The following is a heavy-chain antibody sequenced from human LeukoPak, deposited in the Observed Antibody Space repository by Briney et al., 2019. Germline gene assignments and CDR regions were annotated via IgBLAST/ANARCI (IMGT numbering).Heavy chain of an antibody. J-gene: IGHJ4*02. Sequence: PWGSLRLSCAASGFTFSSYAMSWVRQAPGKGLEWVSAISGSGGSTYYADSVKGRFTISRDNSKNTLYLQMNSLRAEDTAVYYCAKGAGSGWYSGQTRDYFDYWGQGTLVTVSS. CDR2: ISGSGGST. D-gene: IGHD6-19*01. V-gene: IGHV3-23*01. CDR1: GFTFSSYA. CDR3: AKGAGSGWYSGQTRDYFDY.